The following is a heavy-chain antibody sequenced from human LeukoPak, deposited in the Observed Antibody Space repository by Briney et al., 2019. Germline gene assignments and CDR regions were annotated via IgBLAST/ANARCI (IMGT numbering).Heavy chain of an antibody. CDR1: GYTFVTYA. D-gene: IGHD3-16*01. V-gene: IGHV1-3*01. Sequence: ASVKVSCKASGYTFVTYAIHWVRQAPGQRLEWMGGINAGNGTTKYSRKFQGSVTITRDTSASTAYMDLSSLTSEATAVYYCARDIGPFDIWGQGTMVTVSS. J-gene: IGHJ3*02. CDR2: INAGNGTT. CDR3: ARDIGPFDI.